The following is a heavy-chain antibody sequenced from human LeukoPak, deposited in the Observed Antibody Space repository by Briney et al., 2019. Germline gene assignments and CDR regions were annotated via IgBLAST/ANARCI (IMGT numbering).Heavy chain of an antibody. Sequence: SETLSLTCTVSGGSISSYYWSWIRQPPGKGLEWIGYIYYSGSTNYNPSLKSRVTISVDTSKNQFSLKLSSVTAADTAVYYCAGAQYSSSWYPYGMDVWGQGTTVTVSS. CDR1: GGSISSYY. V-gene: IGHV4-59*01. CDR3: AGAQYSSSWYPYGMDV. CDR2: IYYSGST. D-gene: IGHD6-13*01. J-gene: IGHJ6*02.